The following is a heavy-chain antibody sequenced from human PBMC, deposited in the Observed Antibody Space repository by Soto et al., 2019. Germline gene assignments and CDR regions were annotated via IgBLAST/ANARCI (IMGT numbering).Heavy chain of an antibody. Sequence: ASVKVSCKASGYTFNSYGISWVRQAPGQGLEWMGWISAYNGNTNYAQKLQGTVTMTTDTSTSTAYMELRSLRSDDTAVYYCARANDFWSGYLGDAFDIWGQGTMVTVSS. V-gene: IGHV1-18*01. D-gene: IGHD3-3*01. CDR2: ISAYNGNT. CDR1: GYTFNSYG. J-gene: IGHJ3*02. CDR3: ARANDFWSGYLGDAFDI.